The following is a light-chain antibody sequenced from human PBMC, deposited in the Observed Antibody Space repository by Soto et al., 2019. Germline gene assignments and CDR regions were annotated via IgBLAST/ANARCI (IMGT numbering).Light chain of an antibody. J-gene: IGKJ4*01. CDR1: QSISSN. V-gene: IGKV3-11*01. Sequence: IVMTQSPATLSVSPGERATLSCRASQSISSNLAWYQQKPGQAPRLLIYSSSSRASGIPDRFSGSGSGTDFTLTISSLEPEDFAVYYCQQRSNWPPGLTFGGGTKVDIK. CDR3: QQRSNWPPGLT. CDR2: SSS.